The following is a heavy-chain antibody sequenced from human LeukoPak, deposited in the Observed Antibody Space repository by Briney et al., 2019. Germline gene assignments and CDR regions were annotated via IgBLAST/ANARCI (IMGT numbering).Heavy chain of an antibody. CDR1: GFTFSSYA. CDR3: AKDDRSTSYYNWFDP. V-gene: IGHV3-23*01. CDR2: TSGSGGST. D-gene: IGHD2-2*01. J-gene: IGHJ5*02. Sequence: GGSLRLSCAASGFTFSSYAMSWVRQAPGKGLEWVSATSGSGGSTYYADSVKGRFTISRDNSKNTLYLPMNSLRAEDTAVYYCAKDDRSTSYYNWFDPWGQGTLVTVSS.